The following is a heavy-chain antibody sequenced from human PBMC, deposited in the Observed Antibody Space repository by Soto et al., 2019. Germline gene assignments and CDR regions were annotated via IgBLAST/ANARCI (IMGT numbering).Heavy chain of an antibody. Sequence: QVQLVESGGGVVQPGRSLTLSCAASGFTFSSYAMHWVRQAPGKGLAWVSVISYDGSNKYYADSVKGRFTISRDISKNTLYLQMNGLRAEDTAVYYCARELLNWNDPRRWFDPWGQGTLVTVSS. D-gene: IGHD1-1*01. V-gene: IGHV3-30-3*01. CDR3: ARELLNWNDPRRWFDP. CDR2: ISYDGSNK. J-gene: IGHJ5*02. CDR1: GFTFSSYA.